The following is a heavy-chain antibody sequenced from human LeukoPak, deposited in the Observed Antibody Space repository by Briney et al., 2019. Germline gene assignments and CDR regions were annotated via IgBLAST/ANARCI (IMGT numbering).Heavy chain of an antibody. CDR2: IYYGGST. CDR3: ARPSIDYGDYVHYFDY. D-gene: IGHD4-17*01. CDR1: GYSISSGYY. Sequence: SETLSLTCAVSGYSISSGYYWGWIRQPPGKGLEWIGSIYYGGSTYYNPSLKSRVTISVDTSKNQFSLKLSSVTAADTAVYYCARPSIDYGDYVHYFDYWGQGTLVTVSS. J-gene: IGHJ4*02. V-gene: IGHV4-38-2*01.